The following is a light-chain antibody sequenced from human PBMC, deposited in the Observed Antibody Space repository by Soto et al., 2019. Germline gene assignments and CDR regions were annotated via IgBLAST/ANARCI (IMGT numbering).Light chain of an antibody. CDR1: QSVSSNY. CDR3: QQYGSLPWT. J-gene: IGKJ1*01. V-gene: IGKV3-20*01. Sequence: EIVLTQSPGTLSLSPGERATLSCRASQSVSSNYLAWYQQKPGQAPRLLISVASSRATGIPDRFSGSGSGTDFTFTISRLEPEDLAVYSCQQYGSLPWTFGQGTKVEIK. CDR2: VAS.